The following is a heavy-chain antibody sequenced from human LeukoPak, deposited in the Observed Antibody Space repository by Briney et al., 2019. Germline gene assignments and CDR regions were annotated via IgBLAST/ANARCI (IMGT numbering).Heavy chain of an antibody. Sequence: TVKVFCKASGGTFSSYAISGVRQSPGPGREWMGRIIPILGIANYAQKFQGRVTITADKSTSTAYMELSSLRSEDTAVYYCARRPPYGGNFDYWGQGTLVTVSS. V-gene: IGHV1-69*04. D-gene: IGHD4-23*01. CDR1: GGTFSSYA. CDR3: ARRPPYGGNFDY. CDR2: IIPILGIA. J-gene: IGHJ4*02.